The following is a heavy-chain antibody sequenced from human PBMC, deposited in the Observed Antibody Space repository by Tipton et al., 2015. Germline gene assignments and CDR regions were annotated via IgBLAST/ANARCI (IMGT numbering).Heavy chain of an antibody. J-gene: IGHJ4*02. V-gene: IGHV3-53*05. CDR1: GFSVRSTY. CDR2: TSTDGTT. D-gene: IGHD1-26*01. CDR3: AKAGLGVGASDFDY. Sequence: LSLTCAASGFSVRSTYMSWVRQAPGKGLEWVSVTSTDGTTIYADSVKGRFTISRDNSKNTLYLQMNSLRAEDTAVYYCAKAGLGVGASDFDYWGQGTLVTVSS.